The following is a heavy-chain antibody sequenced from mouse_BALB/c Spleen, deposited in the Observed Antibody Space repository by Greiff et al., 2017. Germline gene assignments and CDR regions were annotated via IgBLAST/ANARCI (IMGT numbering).Heavy chain of an antibody. Sequence: EVQLVESGGDLVKPGGSLKLSCAASGFTFSSYGMSWVRQTPDKRLEWVATISSGGSYTYYPDSVKGRFTISRDNAKNTLYLQMSSLKSEDTAMYYCARLALRLYYFDYWGQGTTLTVSS. V-gene: IGHV5-6*01. CDR3: ARLALRLYYFDY. J-gene: IGHJ2*01. CDR1: GFTFSSYG. D-gene: IGHD1-2*01. CDR2: ISSGGSYT.